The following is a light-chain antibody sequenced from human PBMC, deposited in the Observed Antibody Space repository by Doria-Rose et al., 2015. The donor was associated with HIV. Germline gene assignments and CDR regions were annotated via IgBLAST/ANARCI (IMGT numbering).Light chain of an antibody. CDR2: CAS. Sequence: DIQVTQSPESLGMSLGERATLNCKSNQSLLYTSKNYLAWYQQKPGQPPKLLINCASTRQSGVPARFSGSGSGTDFTLTISSLEAEDVAVYYCQQYYDTPSFGPGTTVDIK. CDR1: QSLLYTSKNY. V-gene: IGKV4-1*01. J-gene: IGKJ3*01. CDR3: QQYYDTPS.